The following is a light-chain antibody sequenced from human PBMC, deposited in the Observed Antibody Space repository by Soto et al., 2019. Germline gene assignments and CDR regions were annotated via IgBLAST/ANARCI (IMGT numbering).Light chain of an antibody. V-gene: IGKV3-11*01. CDR3: QQRLNWPPG. CDR1: QGVTND. J-gene: IGKJ1*01. Sequence: EIFLTQSPDTLSMSPGERATPSCRASQGVTNDIARYRHSPGQAPMLLVSDASNRATGVPARFSGSGSGTDFTLTISDLEPADFGLYYCQQRLNWPPGFGQGTKVDIK. CDR2: DAS.